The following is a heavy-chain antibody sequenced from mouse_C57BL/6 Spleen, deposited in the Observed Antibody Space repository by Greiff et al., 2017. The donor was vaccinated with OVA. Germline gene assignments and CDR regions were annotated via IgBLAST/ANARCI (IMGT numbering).Heavy chain of an antibody. V-gene: IGHV1-42*01. CDR3: AISLPYTGYFDV. J-gene: IGHJ1*03. CDR2: LNPSTGGT. D-gene: IGHD6-5*01. Sequence: VQLQQSGPELVKPGASVKISCKASGYSFTDYYMNWVKQSPEKSLEWIGELNPSTGGTPYNQKFKAKDTLTVDQSSSTAYMQRKSLTSDDSAVYYGAISLPYTGYFDVWGTGTTVTVSS. CDR1: GYSFTDYY.